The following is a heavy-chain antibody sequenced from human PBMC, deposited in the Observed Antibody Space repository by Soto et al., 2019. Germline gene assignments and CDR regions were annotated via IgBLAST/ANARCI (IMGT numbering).Heavy chain of an antibody. Sequence: QVTLKESGPVLVKPTETLTLTCSVSGFSLTNARMGVSWIRQPPGKALEWLAHIFSNDEKSYSTSLESRLTISKDTSKSQVVLTMTNMDPVDTATYYCVRVERGKDFWSGDYVYYGMDVWGQGTTVTVSS. J-gene: IGHJ6*02. D-gene: IGHD3-3*01. CDR1: GFSLTNARMG. CDR3: VRVERGKDFWSGDYVYYGMDV. V-gene: IGHV2-26*01. CDR2: IFSNDEK.